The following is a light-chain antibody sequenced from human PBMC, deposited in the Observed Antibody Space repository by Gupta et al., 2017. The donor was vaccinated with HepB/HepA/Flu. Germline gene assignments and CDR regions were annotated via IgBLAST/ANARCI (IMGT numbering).Light chain of an antibody. CDR1: QSVASYS. CDR3: QHRAPSMLI. CDR2: SAS. J-gene: IGKJ1*01. Sequence: EIVLTQSPGTLSLSPGERATLSCRASQSVASYSLAWYQQKPGQAPRLLIYSASKRATGTPDRFSGRGSGTDFTLTISRLYPEDFAMYYCQHRAPSMLIFGQGTKVEIK. V-gene: IGKV3-20*01.